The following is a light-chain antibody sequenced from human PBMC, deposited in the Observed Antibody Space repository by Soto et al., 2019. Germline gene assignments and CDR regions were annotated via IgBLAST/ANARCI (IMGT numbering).Light chain of an antibody. CDR1: SSNIGKNY. V-gene: IGLV1-51*01. Sequence: QAVVTQPPSVSAAPGQKVTISCSGSSSNIGKNYVSWYQQFPGTAPKLLIYDNNKRPSGIPDRFSGSKSGTSATLGITGLQTGDEADYYCGSWDTSLSGVVFGGGTKLTVL. J-gene: IGLJ2*01. CDR2: DNN. CDR3: GSWDTSLSGVV.